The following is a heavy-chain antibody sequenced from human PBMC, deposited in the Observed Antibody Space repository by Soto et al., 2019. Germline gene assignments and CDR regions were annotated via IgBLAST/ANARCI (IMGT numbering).Heavy chain of an antibody. V-gene: IGHV4-34*01. J-gene: IGHJ4*02. CDR3: ARGPVGGITNIGYLDH. CDR1: GWSFSGYY. CDR2: ISHSGTT. Sequence: SETLSLTCAVYGWSFSGYYWNWIRQPPGKGLEWIGEISHSGTTNYNPSLKSRVTLSVDTSKNQFSLKLTSVTAADSAVYYCARGPVGGITNIGYLDHWGQGSLVT. D-gene: IGHD2-2*03.